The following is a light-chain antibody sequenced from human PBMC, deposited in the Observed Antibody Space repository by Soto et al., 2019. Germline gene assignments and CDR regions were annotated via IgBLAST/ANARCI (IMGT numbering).Light chain of an antibody. CDR1: SSDVGGSNY. CDR3: CSSGGSPTYV. J-gene: IGLJ1*01. V-gene: IGLV2-23*02. CDR2: EIN. Sequence: QSALTQPASVSGSPGQSITISCTGTSSDVGGSNYVSWYQQHPGKAPKLLIYEINNRPSGVSNRFSGSKSGNTASLTISGLKVEDEADYYCCSSGGSPTYVFGTGTKLTVL.